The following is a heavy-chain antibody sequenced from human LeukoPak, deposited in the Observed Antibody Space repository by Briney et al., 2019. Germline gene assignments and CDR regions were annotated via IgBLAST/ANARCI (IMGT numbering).Heavy chain of an antibody. CDR1: GFTVSSNY. V-gene: IGHV3-53*01. J-gene: IGHJ3*02. CDR2: IYSGGST. D-gene: IGHD1-1*01. Sequence: HSGGSLRLSCAASGFTVSSNYMSWVRQAPGKGLEWVSVIYSGGSTYYADSVKGRFTISRDNSKNTLYLQMNSLRAEDTAVYYCARDFGMTGTGNDIWGQGTMVTVSS. CDR3: ARDFGMTGTGNDI.